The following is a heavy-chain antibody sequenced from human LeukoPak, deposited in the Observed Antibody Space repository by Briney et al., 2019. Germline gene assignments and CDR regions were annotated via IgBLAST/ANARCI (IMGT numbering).Heavy chain of an antibody. D-gene: IGHD6-6*01. Sequence: GMSLRLSCAASGFTFSNHGMHWVRQAPGKGLEWVANIWYDGSQEYYADTVKGRFTISRDISKNTLYLQMNSLRAEDTAVYYCARDLAAARLDFRGQGTLVTVSS. J-gene: IGHJ4*02. V-gene: IGHV3-33*01. CDR1: GFTFSNHG. CDR2: IWYDGSQE. CDR3: ARDLAAARLDF.